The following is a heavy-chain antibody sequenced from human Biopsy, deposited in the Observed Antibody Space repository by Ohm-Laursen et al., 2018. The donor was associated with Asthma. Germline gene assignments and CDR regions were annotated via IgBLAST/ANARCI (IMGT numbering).Heavy chain of an antibody. CDR2: IKHDGSEK. Sequence: SLRLSCAASGFTFGDYWMSWVRQVPGKGLEWVANIKHDGSEKNHVDSLTGRFTISRDNAKNSLYLQMNSLRAEDTAVYYCAITFHFWSPYHAEHYQLWGQGTLVTVSS. J-gene: IGHJ1*01. V-gene: IGHV3-7*01. D-gene: IGHD3-3*02. CDR1: GFTFGDYW. CDR3: AITFHFWSPYHAEHYQL.